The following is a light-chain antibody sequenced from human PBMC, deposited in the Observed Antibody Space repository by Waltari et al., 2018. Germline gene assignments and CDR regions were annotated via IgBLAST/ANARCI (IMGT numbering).Light chain of an antibody. J-gene: IGKJ3*01. CDR1: QDISGA. CDR2: AVS. Sequence: EIQMTQSPSSVSASVGDRVTIPCRAGQDISGALAWYQQKPGQAPNLLIYAVSTLQTGVPPRFSGSGSGTDFTLTIRSLQPEDLGTYYCQQGRAFPPTFGPGTNVEIK. CDR3: QQGRAFPPT. V-gene: IGKV1-12*01.